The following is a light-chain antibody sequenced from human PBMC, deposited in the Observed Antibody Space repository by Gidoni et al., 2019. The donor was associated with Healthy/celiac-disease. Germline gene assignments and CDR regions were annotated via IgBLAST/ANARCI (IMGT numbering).Light chain of an antibody. Sequence: DIQMTQPPTSLSASVGDRVTITCRASQSISSYLNWYQQKQGKAPKLLIYAEASLQSGVPSRLSGSGSGTDFTLTISSLQPNDFATYYCQPSYSNPRGWTFGQGTKVEIK. V-gene: IGKV1-39*01. CDR3: QPSYSNPRGWT. CDR1: QSISSY. CDR2: AEA. J-gene: IGKJ1*01.